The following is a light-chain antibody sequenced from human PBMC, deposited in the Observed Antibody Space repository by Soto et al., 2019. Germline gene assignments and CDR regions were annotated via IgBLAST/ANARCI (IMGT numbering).Light chain of an antibody. CDR1: RSDVGGYNY. J-gene: IGLJ1*01. V-gene: IGLV2-11*01. CDR3: CSYAGSYTYV. Sequence: QSVLTQPASVSGSPGQSITISCTGTRSDVGGYNYVSWYQHHPGKAPKLMIYDVSKRPSGVPDRFSGSKSGNTASLTISGLQAEDEADYYCCSYAGSYTYVFGTGTKVTVL. CDR2: DVS.